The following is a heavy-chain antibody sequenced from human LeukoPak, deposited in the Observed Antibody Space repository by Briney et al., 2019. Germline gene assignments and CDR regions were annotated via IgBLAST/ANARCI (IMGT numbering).Heavy chain of an antibody. CDR3: AKGYSSGYYLIDS. J-gene: IGHJ4*02. CDR2: MSGSDGGT. CDR1: GFTFSSYA. D-gene: IGHD3-22*01. V-gene: IGHV3-23*01. Sequence: PGGSLRLSCAASGFTFSSYAMSGVRQAPGKGLEGLSSMSGSDGGTYYADSVKGRFTISRDNSEKTLHRRINTLRGADRAAYYCAKGYSSGYYLIDSWGQGTLVTVSS.